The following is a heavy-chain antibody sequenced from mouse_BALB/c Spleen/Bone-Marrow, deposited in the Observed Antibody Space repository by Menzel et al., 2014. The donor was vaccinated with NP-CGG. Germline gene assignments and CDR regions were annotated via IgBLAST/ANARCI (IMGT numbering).Heavy chain of an antibody. V-gene: IGHV14-3*02. D-gene: IGHD1-1*01. CDR3: AYGSGYDYFDY. Sequence: EVQGVESGAELVKPGASVKLSCTASGFNIKDTYMHWVKQRPEQGLEWIGRIDPANGNTKYDPKFQGKATITADTSSNTAYLQLSSLTSEDTAVYYCAYGSGYDYFDYWGQGTALTVSS. J-gene: IGHJ2*01. CDR1: GFNIKDTY. CDR2: IDPANGNT.